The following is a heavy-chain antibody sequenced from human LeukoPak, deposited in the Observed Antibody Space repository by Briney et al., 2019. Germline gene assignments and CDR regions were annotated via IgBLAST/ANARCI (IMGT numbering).Heavy chain of an antibody. CDR1: GYTFTGYY. Sequence: ASVKVSCKASGYTFTGYYMHWVRQAPGQGLEWMGWINPNTGGTKYAQKFQGRVTMTRDTSITTAYMELSRLRSDDTAVYYCARDLKFYDILTGYYIPSFDYWGQGTLVTVSS. D-gene: IGHD3-9*01. CDR3: ARDLKFYDILTGYYIPSFDY. V-gene: IGHV1-2*02. J-gene: IGHJ4*02. CDR2: INPNTGGT.